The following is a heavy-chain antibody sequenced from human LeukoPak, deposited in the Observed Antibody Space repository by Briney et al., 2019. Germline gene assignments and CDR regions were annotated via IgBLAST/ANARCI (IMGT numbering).Heavy chain of an antibody. D-gene: IGHD2-2*03. J-gene: IGHJ4*02. CDR1: GSTFTTYG. Sequence: GGSLRLSCSASGSTFTTYGMNWVRQAPGKGLEWVSGIGGSGTRTYYADSVKGRFTISKDNSKNTLYLQMNSLRDEDTAVYYCAKDSHWILFDDWGQGTLVTVSS. CDR3: AKDSHWILFDD. V-gene: IGHV3-23*01. CDR2: IGGSGTRT.